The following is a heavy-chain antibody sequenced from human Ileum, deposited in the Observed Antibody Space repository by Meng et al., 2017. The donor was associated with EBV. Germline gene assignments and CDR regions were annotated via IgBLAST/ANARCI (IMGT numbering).Heavy chain of an antibody. V-gene: IGHV4-59*08. J-gene: IGHJ4*02. CDR1: GSSISSYY. D-gene: IGHD2-15*01. Sequence: VQSEDSGPGLGTPSKTLCLSCTFSGSSISSYYWSWIRQPPGKGLEWIGYYYYSASNEHNPYLKIRVTTYVDTTKTQFSLNMRSVNAADTDVYACARGGWSLDYWGQGTLVTVSS. CDR3: ARGGWSLDY. CDR2: YYYSASN.